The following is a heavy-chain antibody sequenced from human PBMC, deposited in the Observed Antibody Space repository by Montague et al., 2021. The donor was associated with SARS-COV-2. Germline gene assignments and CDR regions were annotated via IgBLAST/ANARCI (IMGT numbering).Heavy chain of an antibody. Sequence: SETLSLTCAVYGGSFSDYYWSWVRRPPGKGLEWIGDINHRGNTNVSPNLKSRVTISVDTSKNQFSLKLTSVTAADSAVYYCARGQSGSYSGGWVPVALFDCYHYMDIWGKGTTVAVSS. CDR3: ARGQSGSYSGGWVPVALFDCYHYMDI. CDR1: GGSFSDYY. D-gene: IGHD6-25*01. CDR2: INHRGNT. J-gene: IGHJ6*03. V-gene: IGHV4-34*01.